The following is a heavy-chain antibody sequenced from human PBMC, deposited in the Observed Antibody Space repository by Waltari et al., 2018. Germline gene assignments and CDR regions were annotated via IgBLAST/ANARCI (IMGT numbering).Heavy chain of an antibody. Sequence: QVQLQESGPGLVKPSETLSITCTVSGGSISNYYWSWIRQPPGKGLEWIGYIYYTGSTNFNPSLRSRVTISVDTSKNQISLKLSSVTAADTAVYYCARLSYDTGSYYFDFWGQGTLVTVSS. J-gene: IGHJ4*02. V-gene: IGHV4-59*08. D-gene: IGHD3-22*01. CDR3: ARLSYDTGSYYFDF. CDR2: IYYTGST. CDR1: GGSISNYY.